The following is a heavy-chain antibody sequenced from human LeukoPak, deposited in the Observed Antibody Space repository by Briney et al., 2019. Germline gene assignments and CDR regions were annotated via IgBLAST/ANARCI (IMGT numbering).Heavy chain of an antibody. J-gene: IGHJ4*02. CDR3: ARDYDFWSGYSDY. D-gene: IGHD3-3*01. CDR2: ISSSSSYI. CDR1: GFTFSSYS. V-gene: IGHV3-21*01. Sequence: PGGSLRLSCAASGFTFSSYSMNWVRQAPGKGLEWVSSISSSSSYIYYADSVKGRFTISRDNAKNSLYLQMNSLGAEDTAVYYCARDYDFWSGYSDYWGQGTLVTVSS.